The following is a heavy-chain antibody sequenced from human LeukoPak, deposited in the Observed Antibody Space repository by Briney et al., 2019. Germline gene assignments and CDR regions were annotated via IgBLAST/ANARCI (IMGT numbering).Heavy chain of an antibody. CDR2: IIGGAGST. CDR1: GFSFSSHG. D-gene: IGHD2-2*01. CDR3: AHGAMYQLDY. Sequence: GGSLRLSCAASGFSFSSHGMSWVRQAPGKGLEWVSGIIGGAGSTYYADSVKGRFTISGDNSKNTLFLQMDSLRAEDTAVYYCAHGAMYQLDYWGQGTLVTVSS. J-gene: IGHJ4*02. V-gene: IGHV3-23*01.